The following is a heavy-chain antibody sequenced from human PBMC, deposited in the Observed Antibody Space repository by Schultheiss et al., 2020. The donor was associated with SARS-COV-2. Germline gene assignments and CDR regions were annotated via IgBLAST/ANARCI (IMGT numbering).Heavy chain of an antibody. V-gene: IGHV1-2*04. CDR1: GYTFTSYY. CDR2: INTKSGGT. J-gene: IGHJ6*03. D-gene: IGHD4-11*01. Sequence: ASVKVSCKASGYTFTSYYMHWVRQAPGQGLEWVGWINTKSGGTTYAQKFQGWVTMTRDTSISTAYMELSRLTSDDTAVYYCATGTVTAYYYYYMDVWGKGTTVTVSS. CDR3: ATGTVTAYYYYYMDV.